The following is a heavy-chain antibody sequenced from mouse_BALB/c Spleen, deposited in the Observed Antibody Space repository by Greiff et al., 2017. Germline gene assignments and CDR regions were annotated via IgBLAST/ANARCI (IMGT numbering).Heavy chain of an antibody. CDR3: ALLLRLRQFAY. Sequence: EVQLQQSGAELVRPGALVKLSCKASGFNIKDYYMHWVKQRPEQGLEWIGWIDPENGNTIYDPKFQGKASITADTSSNTAYLQLSSLTSEDTAVYYCALLLRLRQFAYWGQGTLVTVSA. J-gene: IGHJ3*01. CDR2: IDPENGNT. D-gene: IGHD1-2*01. CDR1: GFNIKDYY. V-gene: IGHV14-1*02.